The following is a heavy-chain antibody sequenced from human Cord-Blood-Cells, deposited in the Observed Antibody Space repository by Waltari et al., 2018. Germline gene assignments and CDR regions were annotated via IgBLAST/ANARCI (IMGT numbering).Heavy chain of an antibody. CDR1: GYTFTGYY. Sequence: QVQLAQAGAEVKKPGASVKVSCKASGYTFTGYYMHWVRQAPGQGLEWVGWINPNSGGTNYAQKFQGRVTMNRDTSISTAYMELSRLRSDDTAVYYCARDVYSYGDAFDIWGQGTMVTVSS. J-gene: IGHJ3*02. D-gene: IGHD5-18*01. V-gene: IGHV1-2*02. CDR3: ARDVYSYGDAFDI. CDR2: INPNSGGT.